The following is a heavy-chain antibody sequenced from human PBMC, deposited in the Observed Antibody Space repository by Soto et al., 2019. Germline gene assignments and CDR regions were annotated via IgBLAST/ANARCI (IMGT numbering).Heavy chain of an antibody. V-gene: IGHV1-18*01. J-gene: IGHJ4*02. Sequence: QVQLVQSGAEVKKPGASVKVSCKTSGYTFTTYGISWVRLAPGQGLEWMGWISPYNGNTKYAQKLQGRVTMTADTSTSTAYMDLRSLTSDDTAVYYWTRGWFGEVVYYFDYWGQGTLVTVSS. D-gene: IGHD3-10*01. CDR1: GYTFTTYG. CDR3: TRGWFGEVVYYFDY. CDR2: ISPYNGNT.